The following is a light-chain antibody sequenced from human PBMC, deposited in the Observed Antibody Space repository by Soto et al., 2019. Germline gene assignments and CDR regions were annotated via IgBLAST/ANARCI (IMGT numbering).Light chain of an antibody. CDR3: QQYKNWPL. Sequence: ETVLTQYPATLSFPPWHRPPLXDRASQSVSSSLAWYQQKPGQAPRLLIYDTSNRATGIPVRFSGSGFGTEFTLTISSLQSEDFAVYYCQQYKNWPLFGQGTRLEIK. V-gene: IGKV3-11*01. CDR2: DTS. J-gene: IGKJ5*01. CDR1: QSVSSS.